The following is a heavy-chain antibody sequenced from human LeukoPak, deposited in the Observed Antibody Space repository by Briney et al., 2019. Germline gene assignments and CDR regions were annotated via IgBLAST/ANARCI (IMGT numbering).Heavy chain of an antibody. Sequence: GASVKVSCKASGYTFTGYYMHWVRQAPGQGLEWMGWINPNSGGTNYAQKFQGRVTMTRDTSISTAYMELSRLRSDDTAVYYCARDRSPIVLMVYAHFDYWGQGTLVTVSS. D-gene: IGHD2-8*01. V-gene: IGHV1-2*02. CDR1: GYTFTGYY. CDR2: INPNSGGT. CDR3: ARDRSPIVLMVYAHFDY. J-gene: IGHJ4*02.